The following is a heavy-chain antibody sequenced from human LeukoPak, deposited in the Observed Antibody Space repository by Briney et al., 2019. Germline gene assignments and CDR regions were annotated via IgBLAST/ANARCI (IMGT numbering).Heavy chain of an antibody. CDR1: GGSISSSSYY. J-gene: IGHJ3*02. CDR2: IYFSGST. D-gene: IGHD3-22*01. V-gene: IGHV4-39*01. Sequence: PSETLSLTCTVSGGSISSSSYYWGWIRHPPGKGLEWIGRIYFSGSTYYNPSLKSRVTISVDTSKNQFSLKLSSVTAADTAVYYCASLLTDTYYYDSSGYDAFDIWGQGTMVTVSS. CDR3: ASLLTDTYYYDSSGYDAFDI.